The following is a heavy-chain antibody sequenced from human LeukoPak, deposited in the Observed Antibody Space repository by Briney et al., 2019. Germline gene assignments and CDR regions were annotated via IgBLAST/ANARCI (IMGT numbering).Heavy chain of an antibody. CDR3: ARDFGSRYPFDY. Sequence: SETLSLTCTVSGGSVSSSSNYWGWIRQPPGKGLEWIGNIYSGESTYYNPSLKSQVTISVDTSKNQFSLKLSSVTAADTAVYYCARDFGSRYPFDYWGQGTLVTVSS. CDR1: GGSVSSSSNY. D-gene: IGHD2-15*01. CDR2: IYSGEST. V-gene: IGHV4-39*07. J-gene: IGHJ4*02.